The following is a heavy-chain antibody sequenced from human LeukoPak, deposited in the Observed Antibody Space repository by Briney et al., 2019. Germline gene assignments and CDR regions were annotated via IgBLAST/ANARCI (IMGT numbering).Heavy chain of an antibody. CDR3: ARDHCSSTSCYFSGIDY. J-gene: IGHJ4*02. CDR2: IWYDGSNK. CDR1: GFAFSGFD. D-gene: IGHD2-2*01. V-gene: IGHV3-33*08. Sequence: GGSLRLSCAASGFAFSGFDMNWVRQAPGKGLEWVAVIWYDGSNKYYADSVKGRFTISRDNSKNTLYLQMNSLRAEDTAVYYCARDHCSSTSCYFSGIDYWGQGTLVTVSS.